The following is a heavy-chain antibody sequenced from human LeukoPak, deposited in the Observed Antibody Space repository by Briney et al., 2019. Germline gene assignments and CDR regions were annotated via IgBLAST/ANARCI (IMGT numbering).Heavy chain of an antibody. CDR2: IGNTET. Sequence: GGSLRLSCAASGFTFSSYEMNWVRQAPGKGLEWVATIGNTETFYADSVTGRFAISRDNSKNTVNLQMNRLRVEDTAIYYCAKDWIQFNRVFDCFDSWGQGTPVTVSS. J-gene: IGHJ4*02. CDR3: AKDWIQFNRVFDCFDS. V-gene: IGHV3-23*01. CDR1: GFTFSSYE. D-gene: IGHD5-18*01.